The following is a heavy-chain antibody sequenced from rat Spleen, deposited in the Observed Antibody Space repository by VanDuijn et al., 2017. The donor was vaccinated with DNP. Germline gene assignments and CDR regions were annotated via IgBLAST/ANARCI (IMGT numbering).Heavy chain of an antibody. CDR2: ISPSGGST. CDR1: GFTFSNYG. CDR3: AREGDYGGYSAKFDY. J-gene: IGHJ2*01. D-gene: IGHD1-11*01. V-gene: IGHV5-19*01. Sequence: EVQLVESGGGLVQPGRSMKLSCAASGFTFSNYGMHWIRQAPTKGLEWVASISPSGGSTYYRDSLKGRFTISRDNAKSTLYLQMDSLRSEDTATYYCAREGDYGGYSAKFDYWGQGVMVTVSS.